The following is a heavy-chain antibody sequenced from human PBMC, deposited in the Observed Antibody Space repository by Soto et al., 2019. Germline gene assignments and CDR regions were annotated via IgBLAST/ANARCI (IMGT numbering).Heavy chain of an antibody. V-gene: IGHV1-18*01. D-gene: IGHD3-10*01. Sequence: QVQLVQSGAEVKKPGASVKVSCKASGYTFTSYGISWVRQAPGHGLEWMGWISAYNGNTNYAQKLQGRVTMTTDTSTSTAYMELRSLRADATAVYYCARDNCYGSGMGRFDLCGRGTLVTVSS. CDR1: GYTFTSYG. CDR2: ISAYNGNT. CDR3: ARDNCYGSGMGRFDL. J-gene: IGHJ2*01.